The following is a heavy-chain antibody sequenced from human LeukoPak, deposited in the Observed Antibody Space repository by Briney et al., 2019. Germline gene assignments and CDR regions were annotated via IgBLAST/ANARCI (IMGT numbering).Heavy chain of an antibody. D-gene: IGHD3-3*01. Sequence: PGGSLRLSCAASGFTFSSYWMSWVRQAPGKGLEWVANIKQDGSEKYYVDSVKGRFTISRDNAKNSLYLQMNSLRAEDTAVYYCAKGLYYDFWSGTNWFDPWGQGTLVTVSS. J-gene: IGHJ5*02. CDR2: IKQDGSEK. CDR1: GFTFSSYW. CDR3: AKGLYYDFWSGTNWFDP. V-gene: IGHV3-7*01.